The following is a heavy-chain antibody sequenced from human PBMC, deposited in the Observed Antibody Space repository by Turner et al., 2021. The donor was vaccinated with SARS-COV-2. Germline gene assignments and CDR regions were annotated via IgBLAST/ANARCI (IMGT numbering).Heavy chain of an antibody. Sequence: QVQLVESGGGVVQPGRSLRLSCAASGFTFSNYGVHWVRQAPGKGRELVAVISYDGSNKYYADSVKGRFTISRDNSKNTLYLQMNSLRAEDTAVYYCAKSGGMYCSGGNCYSSYFDYWGQGTLVTVSS. CDR2: ISYDGSNK. V-gene: IGHV3-30*18. J-gene: IGHJ4*02. D-gene: IGHD2-15*01. CDR3: AKSGGMYCSGGNCYSSYFDY. CDR1: GFTFSNYG.